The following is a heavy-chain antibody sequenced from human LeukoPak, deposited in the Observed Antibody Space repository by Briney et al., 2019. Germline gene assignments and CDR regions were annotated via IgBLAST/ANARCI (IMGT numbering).Heavy chain of an antibody. V-gene: IGHV3-7*01. CDR3: ARSYSSGWFAFDY. CDR1: GFTFSSYW. D-gene: IGHD6-19*01. J-gene: IGHJ4*02. CDR2: IKQDGSEK. Sequence: GGSLRLSCAASGFTFSSYWMSWVRQAPGKGLEWVANIKQDGSEKYYVDSVKGRFTISRDNAKNSLYLQMNSLRAGDTVVYYCARSYSSGWFAFDYWGQGTLVTVSS.